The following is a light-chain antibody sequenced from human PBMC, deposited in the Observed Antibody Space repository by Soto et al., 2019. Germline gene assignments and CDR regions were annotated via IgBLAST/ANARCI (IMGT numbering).Light chain of an antibody. Sequence: DILMPQSPSTLSASIGDRVTITCRASQRINKWLAWHQQKPGKAPKLLIYDASSLQSGVPPRFSGSGSGTEFTLPIRSLQPDDIATYYCQQYSSYSAWTFGEGTKVEIK. CDR3: QQYSSYSAWT. CDR1: QRINKW. V-gene: IGKV1-5*01. CDR2: DAS. J-gene: IGKJ1*01.